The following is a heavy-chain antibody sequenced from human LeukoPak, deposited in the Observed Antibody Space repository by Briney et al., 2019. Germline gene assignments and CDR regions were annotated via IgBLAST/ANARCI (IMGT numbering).Heavy chain of an antibody. J-gene: IGHJ4*02. CDR2: IYPGDSDT. CDR1: GYRFTSYW. CDR3: ARTLNYDILTRFDY. V-gene: IGHV5-51*01. Sequence: GESLKISCKGSGYRFTSYWIGWVRKLPGKGLEWMGIIYPGDSDTRYSPSFQGQVTISADKSISTAYLQWSSLKASDTAMYYCARTLNYDILTRFDYWGQGTLVTVSS. D-gene: IGHD3-9*01.